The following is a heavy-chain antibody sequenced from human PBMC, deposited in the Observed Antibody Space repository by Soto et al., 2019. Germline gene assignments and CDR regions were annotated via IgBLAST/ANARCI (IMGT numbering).Heavy chain of an antibody. CDR3: ARGPFVLMVYAILDYYYGMDV. CDR2: ISAYNGNT. Sequence: GASVKVSCKASGYTFTSYGISWVRQAPGQGLEWMGWISAYNGNTNYAQKLQGRVTMTTDTSTSTAYMELRSLRSDDTAVYYCARGPFVLMVYAILDYYYGMDVWGQGTTVTVSS. CDR1: GYTFTSYG. J-gene: IGHJ6*02. D-gene: IGHD2-8*01. V-gene: IGHV1-18*04.